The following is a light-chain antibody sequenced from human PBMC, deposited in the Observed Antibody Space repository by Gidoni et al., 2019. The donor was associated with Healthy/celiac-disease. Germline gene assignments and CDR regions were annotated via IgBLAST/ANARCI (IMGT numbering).Light chain of an antibody. Sequence: ERVMTQSPATLSVSPGERATLSCRVSKSVRSNVAWYQQKPGQAPRLLIYGASTRATGIPARFSGSVSGTEFTLTVSSLQSEDFAVYFCQQYNNWPSSAFGQGTKLEIK. J-gene: IGKJ2*01. V-gene: IGKV3-15*01. CDR2: GAS. CDR3: QQYNNWPSSA. CDR1: KSVRSN.